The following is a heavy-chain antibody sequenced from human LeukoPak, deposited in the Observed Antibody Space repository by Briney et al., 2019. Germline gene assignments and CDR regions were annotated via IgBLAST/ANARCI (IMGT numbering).Heavy chain of an antibody. CDR3: AKTNGYYSD. V-gene: IGHV3-23*01. J-gene: IGHJ4*02. D-gene: IGHD3-22*01. CDR2: ISGSGGTT. Sequence: PGGSLTLSCAASGFTFSSYGMNWLRQAPGKGLEWVSGISGSGGTTYYADSVKGRFTISRDNSKNSLSLQVSSLRAEDTAVYYCAKTNGYYSDWGQGTLVTVSS. CDR1: GFTFSSYG.